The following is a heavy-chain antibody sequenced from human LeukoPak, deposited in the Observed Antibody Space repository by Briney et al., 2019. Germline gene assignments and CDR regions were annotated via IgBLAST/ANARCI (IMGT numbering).Heavy chain of an antibody. D-gene: IGHD1-1*01. J-gene: IGHJ5*02. Sequence: GESLKISCRGSGYSFTNYWIGWVRQMPGKGLEWMGIIYPGDSDTRYSPSFQGQVIISADKSISTAYLQWSSLKASDTAMYYCARLSTWNDPLSGFDPWGQGTLVTVSS. CDR2: IYPGDSDT. V-gene: IGHV5-51*01. CDR1: GYSFTNYW. CDR3: ARLSTWNDPLSGFDP.